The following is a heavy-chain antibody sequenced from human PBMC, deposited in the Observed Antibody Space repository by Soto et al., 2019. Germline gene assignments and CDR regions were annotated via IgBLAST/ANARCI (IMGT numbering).Heavy chain of an antibody. V-gene: IGHV4-59*08. CDR2: MSNTEGT. CDR1: GASITDYF. J-gene: IGHJ6*02. CDR3: ARLNGYGSSTNCHGYYGMDG. D-gene: IGHD2-2*03. Sequence: PSETLSLTCTVSGASITDYFWTWIRQSPGKGLEWVGYMSNTEGTNSSPSVKSRITISVDTSKNEFSLRLSSVTAADTAVYYCARLNGYGSSTNCHGYYGMDGWGQGTTVTVSS.